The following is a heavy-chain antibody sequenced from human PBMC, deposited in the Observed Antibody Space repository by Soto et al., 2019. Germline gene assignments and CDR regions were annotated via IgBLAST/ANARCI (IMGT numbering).Heavy chain of an antibody. J-gene: IGHJ5*02. Sequence: ASVKVSCKASGYSFTNNNVSWVRQATGQGLEWMGCVNPGSGDTGYAQKFQGRVTMSRDISIATAYMELSSLRSDDTAIYYWARMATFGSLNWFDPWGKGTLVTVSS. CDR3: ARMATFGSLNWFDP. CDR1: GYSFTNNN. CDR2: VNPGSGDT. D-gene: IGHD3-16*01. V-gene: IGHV1-8*01.